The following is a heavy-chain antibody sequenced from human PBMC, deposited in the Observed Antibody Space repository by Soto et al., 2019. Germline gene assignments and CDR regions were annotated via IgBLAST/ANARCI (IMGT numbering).Heavy chain of an antibody. CDR3: TRLEGWDYYYYMDV. J-gene: IGHJ6*03. CDR1: GFTFSGSA. V-gene: IGHV3-73*01. Sequence: EVQLVESGGGLVQPGGSLKLSCAASGFTFSGSATHWVRQASGKGLEWVGRIRSKANSYATAYAASVKGRFTISRDDSKNTAYLQMNSLKTEDTAVYYCTRLEGWDYYYYMDVWGKGTTVTVSS. CDR2: IRSKANSYAT. D-gene: IGHD3-3*01.